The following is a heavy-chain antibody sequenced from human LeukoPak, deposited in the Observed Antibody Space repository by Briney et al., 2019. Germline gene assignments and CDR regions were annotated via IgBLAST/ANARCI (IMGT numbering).Heavy chain of an antibody. V-gene: IGHV1-8*01. CDR2: VHLNSGNT. CDR3: ARGPRNDP. D-gene: IGHD1-14*01. J-gene: IGHJ5*02. CDR1: GYPFTTWE. Sequence: SVKLSCKTSGYPFTTWEINWVRQAAGQALEWMGWVHLNSGNTAYAQKFQGRVTMTRDTSISTAYMELSGLRFDDTAVYFCARGPRNDPWGQGGLVTVSS.